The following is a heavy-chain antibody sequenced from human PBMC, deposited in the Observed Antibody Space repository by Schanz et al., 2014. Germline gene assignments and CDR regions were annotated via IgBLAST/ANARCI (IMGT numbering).Heavy chain of an antibody. Sequence: EVQLVESGGGLVQPGGSLRLSCAASGFTFSDHYMDWVRQAPGKGLEWVSALSGSGGSTYYADSVKGRFTISRDNSKNILYLQMNSLRAEDTAVYYCASPSGYSDYGTYFDFWGQGTLVTVSS. CDR3: ASPSGYSDYGTYFDF. CDR1: GFTFSDHY. V-gene: IGHV3-23*04. D-gene: IGHD5-12*01. CDR2: LSGSGGST. J-gene: IGHJ4*02.